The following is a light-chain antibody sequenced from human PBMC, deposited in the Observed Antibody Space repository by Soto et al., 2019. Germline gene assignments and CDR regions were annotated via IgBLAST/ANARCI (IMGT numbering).Light chain of an antibody. J-gene: IGLJ2*01. Sequence: QSVLTQPPSVSGAPGQRVTISCTGSSSNIGAGYDVHWYQHLPGTAPKLLIYGNSNRPSGVPDRFSGSKSVTSASLAITGLQAEDEADYYCQSYDSSLSGWVFSGGTKLTVL. CDR3: QSYDSSLSGWV. V-gene: IGLV1-40*01. CDR1: SSNIGAGYD. CDR2: GNS.